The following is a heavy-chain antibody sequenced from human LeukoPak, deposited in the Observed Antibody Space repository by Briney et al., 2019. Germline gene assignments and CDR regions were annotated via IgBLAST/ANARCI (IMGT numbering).Heavy chain of an antibody. Sequence: GGSLRLSCAASGFTFSSYGMHWVRQAPGKGLEWVAVISYDGSNKYYADSVKGRFTISRDNSKNTLYLQMNSLRAEDTAVYYCAKVPQSLWFGEAWGQGTLVTVSS. CDR1: GFTFSSYG. D-gene: IGHD3-10*01. V-gene: IGHV3-30*18. CDR3: AKVPQSLWFGEA. J-gene: IGHJ5*02. CDR2: ISYDGSNK.